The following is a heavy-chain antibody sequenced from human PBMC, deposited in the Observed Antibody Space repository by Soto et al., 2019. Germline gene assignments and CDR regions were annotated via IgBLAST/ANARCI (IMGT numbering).Heavy chain of an antibody. V-gene: IGHV4-31*03. J-gene: IGHJ5*02. CDR2: IYYSGST. CDR1: GGSISSGGYY. Sequence: SETLSLTCTVSGGSISSGGYYWSWIRQHPGKCLEWIGYIYYSGSTYYNPSLKSRVTISVDTSKNQFSLKLSSVTAADTAVYYCARDLREFDILTGYYTLDPWGQGTLVTISS. CDR3: ARDLREFDILTGYYTLDP. D-gene: IGHD3-9*01.